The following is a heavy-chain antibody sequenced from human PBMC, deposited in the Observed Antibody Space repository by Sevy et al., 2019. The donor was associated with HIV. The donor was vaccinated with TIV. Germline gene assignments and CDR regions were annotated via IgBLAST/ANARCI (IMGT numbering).Heavy chain of an antibody. CDR3: ATGDNRTRVIYALDT. V-gene: IGHV1-24*01. Sequence: ASVKVSCKVSGYTLTELSMHWVRQAPGKGLEWMGGFEPQDDETIYAQKFQGRVTMTEDTSTDTAYMELSSLTSEDTAVYYCATGDNRTRVIYALDTWGQGTMVTVSS. J-gene: IGHJ3*02. CDR2: FEPQDDET. D-gene: IGHD3-16*01. CDR1: GYTLTELS.